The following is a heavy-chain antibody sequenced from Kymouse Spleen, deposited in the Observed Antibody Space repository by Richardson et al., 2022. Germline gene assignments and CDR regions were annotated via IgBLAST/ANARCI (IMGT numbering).Heavy chain of an antibody. V-gene: IGHV4-34*01. CDR2: INHSGST. D-gene: IGHD2-15*01. Sequence: QVQLQQWGAGLLKPSETLSLTCAVYGGSFSGYYWSWIRQPPGKGLEWIGEINHSGSTNYNPSLKSRVTISVDTSKNQFSLKLSSVTAADTAVYYCARGVVVVAAGGWFDPWGQGTLVTVSS. CDR1: GGSFSGYY. CDR3: ARGVVVVAAGGWFDP. J-gene: IGHJ5*02.